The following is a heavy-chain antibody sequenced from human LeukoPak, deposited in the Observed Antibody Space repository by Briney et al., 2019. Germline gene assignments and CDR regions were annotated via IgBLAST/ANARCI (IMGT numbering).Heavy chain of an antibody. CDR3: AKDPDYGDYVEPEYFQH. Sequence: PGGSLRLSCAASGFTFSSYAMHWVRQAPGKGLEYVSAISSNGGSTYYANSVKGRFTISRDNSKNTLYLQMNSLRAEDTAVYYCAKDPDYGDYVEPEYFQHWGQGTLVTVSS. V-gene: IGHV3-64*01. D-gene: IGHD4-17*01. J-gene: IGHJ1*01. CDR2: ISSNGGST. CDR1: GFTFSSYA.